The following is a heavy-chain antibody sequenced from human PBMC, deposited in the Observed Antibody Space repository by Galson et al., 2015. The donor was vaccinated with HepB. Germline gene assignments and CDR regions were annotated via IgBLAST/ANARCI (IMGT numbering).Heavy chain of an antibody. J-gene: IGHJ4*02. D-gene: IGHD1-26*01. CDR3: ARAVRNQLLSEY. V-gene: IGHV1-8*01. Sequence: SVKVSCKASGYTFTTYDINWVRQATGQGLEWMGWMNPNSGNTGYAQRFQGRVTMTRNTSISTAYMELRSLRSEDTAVYYCARAVRNQLLSEYWGQGTLVTVSS. CDR2: MNPNSGNT. CDR1: GYTFTTYD.